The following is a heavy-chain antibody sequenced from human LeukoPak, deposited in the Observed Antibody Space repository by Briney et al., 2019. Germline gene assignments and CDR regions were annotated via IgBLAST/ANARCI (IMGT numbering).Heavy chain of an antibody. D-gene: IGHD3-16*01. V-gene: IGHV1-2*02. CDR2: INPYSGDT. Sequence: ASVKVSCKASGYTFTNYYMHWVRQAPGQGLEWMGWINPYSGDTNYAQKFQGRVTMTRDTSITTAYMDLSRLKSDDTAAYYCARASYENTLRIDDYWGQGTLVTVSS. CDR1: GYTFTNYY. J-gene: IGHJ4*02. CDR3: ARASYENTLRIDDY.